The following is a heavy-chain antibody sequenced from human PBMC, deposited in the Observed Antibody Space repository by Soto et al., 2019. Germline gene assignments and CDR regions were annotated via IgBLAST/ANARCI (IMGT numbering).Heavy chain of an antibody. J-gene: IGHJ3*02. V-gene: IGHV3-9*01. CDR3: AKTLYQLLGEDVCDM. CDR1: VFSFDDYA. Sequence: GGSLRLSCTGSVFSFDDYAMHWVRQVPGKGLEWVAGINYNSDAMGYADSVKGRFTISRDNAKNSLYLQMNSLKHEDTALYYCAKTLYQLLGEDVCDMWGRGKMVTVSS. D-gene: IGHD2-2*01. CDR2: INYNSDAM.